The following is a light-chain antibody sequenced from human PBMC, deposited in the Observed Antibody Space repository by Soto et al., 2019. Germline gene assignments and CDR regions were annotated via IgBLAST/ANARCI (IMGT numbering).Light chain of an antibody. CDR3: AAWDDSLSGLV. V-gene: IGLV1-47*02. Sequence: QSVLTQPPSASGTPGQRVTISCSGSSSNIGSNIVHWYQQLPGTAPKLLIYTHNQRPSGVPDRFSGYKSGTSGSLAISGLRSEDEAAYFCAAWDDSLSGLVFGGGTKLTVL. CDR2: THN. J-gene: IGLJ2*01. CDR1: SSNIGSNI.